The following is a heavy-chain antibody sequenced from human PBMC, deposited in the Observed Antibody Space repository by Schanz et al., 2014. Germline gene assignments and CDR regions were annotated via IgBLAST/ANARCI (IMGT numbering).Heavy chain of an antibody. CDR3: ARKVVATIGGYYDN. D-gene: IGHD5-12*01. J-gene: IGHJ4*02. Sequence: EVQLAESGGGLVQPGGSLRLSCAASTFTFSSDWMSWVRQAPGKGLEWVSVIGVDGTTTYYADSVKGRFTISRDNSKNTLYLQMNSLRPEDTAVYYCARKVVATIGGYYDNWGQGTLVIVSS. CDR1: TFTFSSDW. V-gene: IGHV3-23*04. CDR2: IGVDGTTT.